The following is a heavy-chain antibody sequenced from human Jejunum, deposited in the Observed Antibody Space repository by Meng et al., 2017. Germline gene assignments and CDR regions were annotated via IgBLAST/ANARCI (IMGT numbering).Heavy chain of an antibody. D-gene: IGHD3-16*02. CDR2: VFYSGST. V-gene: IGHV4-59*11. Sequence: QGQLQASGPVLVKPPDTLSLACTVSGDSLGTHYWSWIRQPPGKGLEWIGYVFYSGSTNYNPSLKSRVAISVDTSKNQVSLKLTSVTAADTAAYYCARSFHESSWGSYRYLFGLWGQGALVTVSS. J-gene: IGHJ4*02. CDR1: GDSLGTHY. CDR3: ARSFHESSWGSYRYLFGL.